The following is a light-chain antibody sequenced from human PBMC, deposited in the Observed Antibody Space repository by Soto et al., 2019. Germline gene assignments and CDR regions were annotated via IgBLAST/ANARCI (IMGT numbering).Light chain of an antibody. CDR1: SGSVSSRYY. J-gene: IGLJ2*01. CDR2: SGD. Sequence: QTVVTQEASLSVSPGGTVTLTCGLTSGSVSSRYYPSWYRQDPGQTPRTLIYSGDIRSSGFPDRFSGSILGSKADLTITGDQADDESVYYCVLYMKGDIRVFGGGTQLTV. CDR3: VLYMKGDIRV. V-gene: IGLV8-61*01.